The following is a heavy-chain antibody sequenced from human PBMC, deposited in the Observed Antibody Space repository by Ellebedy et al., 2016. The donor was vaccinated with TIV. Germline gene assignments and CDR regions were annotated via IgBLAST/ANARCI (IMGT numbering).Heavy chain of an antibody. D-gene: IGHD6-6*01. CDR3: AREGSSSSGFDY. Sequence: MPSETLSLTCIVSGGPISSYYWTWIRQPPGKGLEWIGHIYYSGSTNYHPSLQSRVTISVDTSKKQFSLKLTSVTAADTAVYFCAREGSSSSGFDYWGQGTLVTVSS. CDR1: GGPISSYY. J-gene: IGHJ4*02. CDR2: IYYSGST. V-gene: IGHV4-59*01.